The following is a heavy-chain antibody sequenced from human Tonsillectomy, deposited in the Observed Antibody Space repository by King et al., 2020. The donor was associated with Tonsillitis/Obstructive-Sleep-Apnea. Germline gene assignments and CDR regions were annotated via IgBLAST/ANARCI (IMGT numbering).Heavy chain of an antibody. Sequence: VQLVESGGGLVQPGRSLRLSCAASGFTFDDYAMYWVRQAPGKGMEWGAGIRWNRGSIVYADFVKGRFTISRDNAKNSLYLQMNSLRAEDTALYYCAKDLIIAESGTPGVAFAIWGQGTMVPVSS. CDR1: GFTFDDYA. CDR3: AKDLIIAESGTPGVAFAI. J-gene: IGHJ3*02. V-gene: IGHV3-9*01. D-gene: IGHD6-13*01. CDR2: IRWNRGSI.